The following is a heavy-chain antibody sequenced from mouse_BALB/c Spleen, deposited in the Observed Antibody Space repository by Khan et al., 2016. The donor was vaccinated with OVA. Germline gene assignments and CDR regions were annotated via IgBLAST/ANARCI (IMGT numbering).Heavy chain of an antibody. V-gene: IGHV1-7*01. Sequence: QVQLQQSGAELAKPGASVKMSCKASGYTFINYWILWVKQRPGQGLEWIGYINPSTGYTEYNQNFKDKATLTADKSSSTPYMQLSSLTSEDSAVDYCARRGLRWDFDYWGQGTTLTVSS. CDR1: GYTFINYW. D-gene: IGHD1-1*01. J-gene: IGHJ2*01. CDR3: ARRGLRWDFDY. CDR2: INPSTGYT.